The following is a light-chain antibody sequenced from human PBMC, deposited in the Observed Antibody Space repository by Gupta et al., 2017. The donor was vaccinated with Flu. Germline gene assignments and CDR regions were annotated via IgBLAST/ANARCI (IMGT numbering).Light chain of an antibody. CDR3: QKYDSVPFT. CDR2: AAS. Sequence: GDRVTITCRASQGISNYLAWYQQKPGKVPKLLIYAASTSQSGVPSRFIGSGSGTDFTLTISSLQPEDVATYYCQKYDSVPFTFGPGTKVDIK. J-gene: IGKJ3*01. CDR1: QGISNY. V-gene: IGKV1-27*01.